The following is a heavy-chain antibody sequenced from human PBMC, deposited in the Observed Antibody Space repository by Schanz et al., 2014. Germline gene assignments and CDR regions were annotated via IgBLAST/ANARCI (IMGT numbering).Heavy chain of an antibody. J-gene: IGHJ6*02. Sequence: QEQLVESGGGLVKPGGSLRLSCAASGFTFSDYYMSWIRQAPGKGLEWVSYISSSGTTIYYADSVKGRFTVFRDNSKRTLYLEINDPRAEDTAVYYCAKDSCSSTTCYGYGMDVWGQGSTVTVSS. V-gene: IGHV3-11*01. CDR2: ISSSGTTI. D-gene: IGHD2-2*01. CDR3: AKDSCSSTTCYGYGMDV. CDR1: GFTFSDYY.